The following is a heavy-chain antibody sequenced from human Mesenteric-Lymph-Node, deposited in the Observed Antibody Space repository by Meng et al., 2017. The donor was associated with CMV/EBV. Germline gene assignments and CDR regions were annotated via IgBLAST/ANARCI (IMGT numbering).Heavy chain of an antibody. D-gene: IGHD3-3*01. CDR3: ARGIYESWSGNYIRSRMDV. V-gene: IGHV4-34*01. CDR1: GGSFSAFY. Sequence: GSLRLSCAVYGGSFSAFYWSWIRQPPGKGLEWIGEINHNGGTNHNPSLTSRVTISADTSKKQLSLNLRSVTAADAAVYYCARGIYESWSGNYIRSRMDVWGQGTTVTVSS. CDR2: INHNGGT. J-gene: IGHJ6*02.